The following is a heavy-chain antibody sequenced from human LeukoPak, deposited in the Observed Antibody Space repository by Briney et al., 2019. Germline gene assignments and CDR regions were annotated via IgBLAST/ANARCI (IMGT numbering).Heavy chain of an antibody. CDR3: AXXXXSAGYSDY. CDR1: GGSFSGYY. D-gene: IGHD5-18*01. V-gene: IGHV4-34*01. Sequence: SETLSLTCAVYGGSFSGYYWSWIRQPPGKGLEWIGEINPSGSTNYNPSLKSRVTISVDRSKNQFSLKLSSVTAADTAVYYCAXXXXSAGYSDYWGQGTLVTVSS. CDR2: INPSGST. J-gene: IGHJ4*02.